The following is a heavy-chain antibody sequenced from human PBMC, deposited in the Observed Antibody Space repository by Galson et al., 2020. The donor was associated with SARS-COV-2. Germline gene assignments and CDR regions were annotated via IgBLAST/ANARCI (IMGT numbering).Heavy chain of an antibody. V-gene: IGHV3-23*01. J-gene: IGHJ4*02. CDR3: ANVVQSEAVGVTHRTSNDRYFDY. Sequence: TGGSLRLSCAASGFTFSSYAMSWVRQAPGKGLEWVSAIGARGTKTYYADSVKGRFTISRDNSKNTLHLQITGLRAEDTAIYYCANVVQSEAVGVTHRTSNDRYFDYWGQGTQVTVSS. CDR2: IGARGTKT. D-gene: IGHD1-26*01. CDR1: GFTFSSYA.